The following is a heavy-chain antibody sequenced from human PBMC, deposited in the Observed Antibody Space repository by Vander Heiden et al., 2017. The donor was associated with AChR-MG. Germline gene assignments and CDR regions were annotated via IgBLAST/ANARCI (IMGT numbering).Heavy chain of an antibody. Sequence: EVQLVESGGGLVQPGGSLRLSCAASGFTVSSNYMSWVRQAPGKGLEWVSVIYSGGSTYYADSVKGRFTISRDNSKNTLYLQMNSLRAEDTAVYYCAATTYYSGYAYLGPYYFDYWGQGTLVTVSS. V-gene: IGHV3-66*01. CDR3: AATTYYSGYAYLGPYYFDY. J-gene: IGHJ4*02. D-gene: IGHD5-12*01. CDR1: GFTVSSNY. CDR2: IYSGGST.